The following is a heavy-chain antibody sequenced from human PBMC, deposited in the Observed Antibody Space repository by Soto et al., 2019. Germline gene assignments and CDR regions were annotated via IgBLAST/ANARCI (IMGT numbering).Heavy chain of an antibody. CDR2: IIPILGIA. Sequence: QVQLVQSGAEVQKPGSSVKVSCKASGGTFSSYTISWVRQAPGQGLEWMGRIIPILGIANYAQKFQGRVTITADKSTSTAYMGLSSLRSEDTAVYYGASRGGRNYYYLDVWGKGTTVTVSS. CDR1: GGTFSSYT. J-gene: IGHJ6*03. CDR3: ASRGGRNYYYLDV. D-gene: IGHD3-16*01. V-gene: IGHV1-69*02.